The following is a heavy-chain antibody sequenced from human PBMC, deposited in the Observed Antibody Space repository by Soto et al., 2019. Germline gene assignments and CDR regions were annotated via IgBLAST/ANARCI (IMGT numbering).Heavy chain of an antibody. D-gene: IGHD6-6*01. Sequence: ASVKVSCKASGGTFSSYAISWVRQAPGQGLEWMGGIIPIFGTANYEQKFQGRVTITADKSTSTAYMELSSLRSEDTAVYYCARSRSTASSFVDYWGQGTLVTVSS. J-gene: IGHJ4*02. CDR3: ARSRSTASSFVDY. V-gene: IGHV1-69*06. CDR1: GGTFSSYA. CDR2: IIPIFGTA.